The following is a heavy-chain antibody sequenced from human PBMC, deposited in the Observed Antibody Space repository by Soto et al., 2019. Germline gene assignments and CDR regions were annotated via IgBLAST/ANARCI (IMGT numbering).Heavy chain of an antibody. CDR1: GFTFDNYA. J-gene: IGHJ4*02. Sequence: GGSLIISCAASGFTFDNYAMHWVRQAPGKGLEWVSGISWNSNTIAYADSVKGRFTISRDNAKNSLYLQMNSLRAEDTAFYYCAKDTGPNWGQGTLVTVSS. V-gene: IGHV3-9*01. CDR2: ISWNSNTI. CDR3: AKDTGPN.